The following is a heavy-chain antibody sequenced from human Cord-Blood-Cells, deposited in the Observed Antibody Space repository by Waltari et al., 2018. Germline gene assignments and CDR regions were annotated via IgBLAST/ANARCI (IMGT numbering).Heavy chain of an antibody. V-gene: IGHV1-3*01. CDR3: ARTLGPYGGNFDY. J-gene: IGHJ4*02. D-gene: IGHD2-15*01. Sequence: QVQLVQSGAEVKKPGASVKVSCKASGYTFTSYAMHWVRQAPGQRLEWMGWINAGNGNTKYSQKCQGRVTITRDTSASTAYMELSSLRSEDTAVYYCARTLGPYGGNFDYWGQGTLVTVSS. CDR2: INAGNGNT. CDR1: GYTFTSYA.